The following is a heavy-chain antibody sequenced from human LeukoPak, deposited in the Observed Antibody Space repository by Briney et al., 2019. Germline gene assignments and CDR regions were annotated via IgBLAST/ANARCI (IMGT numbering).Heavy chain of an antibody. CDR1: EFSVGSNY. Sequence: GGSLRLSCAASEFSVGSNYMTWVRQAPGKGLEWVSLIYSGGSTYYADSVKGRFTISRDNSKNTLYLQMNSLRAEDTAVYYCARGPSGCHNTGGQGTLVTVSP. CDR3: ARGPSGCHNT. D-gene: IGHD5-12*01. J-gene: IGHJ4*02. V-gene: IGHV3-66*01. CDR2: IYSGGST.